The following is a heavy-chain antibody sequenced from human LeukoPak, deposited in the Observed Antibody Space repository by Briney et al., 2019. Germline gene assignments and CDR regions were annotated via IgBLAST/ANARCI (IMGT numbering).Heavy chain of an antibody. J-gene: IGHJ4*02. Sequence: GGSLRLSCAASGFTFSSYSMNWVRQAPGKGLEWVSSISSSSSYIYYADSVKGRFTISRDNAKSSLYLQMNSLRAEDTAVYYCARDMQGYGAPFDYWGQGTLVTVSS. CDR1: GFTFSSYS. D-gene: IGHD4-17*01. V-gene: IGHV3-21*01. CDR3: ARDMQGYGAPFDY. CDR2: ISSSSSYI.